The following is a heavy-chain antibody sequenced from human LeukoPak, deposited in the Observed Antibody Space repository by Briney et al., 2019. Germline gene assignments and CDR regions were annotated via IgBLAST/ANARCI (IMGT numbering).Heavy chain of an antibody. V-gene: IGHV3-21*01. CDR1: GFTFSAYS. J-gene: IGHJ4*02. CDR3: ARDRPLHYFDY. CDR2: ISSSSSYI. Sequence: GGSLRLSCAASGFTFSAYSMNWVRQAPGKGLEWVSSISSSSSYIYYADSVKGRFTISRDNAKNSLYLQMNSLRAEDTAVYYCARDRPLHYFDYWGQGTLVTVSS.